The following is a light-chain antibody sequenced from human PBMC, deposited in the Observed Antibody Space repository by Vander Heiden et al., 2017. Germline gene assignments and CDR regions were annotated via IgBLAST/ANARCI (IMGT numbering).Light chain of an antibody. CDR2: AAS. V-gene: IGKV1-39*01. CDR1: QSMSSY. Sequence: DIQMTQSPSSLSASVGDRVTITCRASQSMSSYLNWYQQKPGKAPKLLIYAASSLQSGVPSRFSGSGSGTDFTLTISSLQPEDFATYDCQQSYSTLLTFGGGTKVEIK. CDR3: QQSYSTLLT. J-gene: IGKJ4*01.